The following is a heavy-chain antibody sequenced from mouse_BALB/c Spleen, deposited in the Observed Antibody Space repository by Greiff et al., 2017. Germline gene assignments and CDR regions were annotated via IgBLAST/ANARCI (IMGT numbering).Heavy chain of an antibody. V-gene: IGHV1S41*01. CDR1: GYTFTSYW. CDR2: IAPGSGST. J-gene: IGHJ2*01. D-gene: IGHD1-1*02. CDR3: ERGDYGDY. Sequence: DLVKPGASVKLSCKASGYTFTSYWLNWIKQRPGQGLEWIGRIAPGSGSTYYNEMFKGKATLTVDTSSSTAYIQLSSLSSEDSAVYFGERGDYGDYWGQGTPVTVSA.